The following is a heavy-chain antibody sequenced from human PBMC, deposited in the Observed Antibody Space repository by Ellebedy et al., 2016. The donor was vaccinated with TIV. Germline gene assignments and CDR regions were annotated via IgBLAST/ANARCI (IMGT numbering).Heavy chain of an antibody. D-gene: IGHD1-1*01. CDR1: GFTFSNYG. CDR3: ANVPGHLPNGNDH. V-gene: IGHV3-30*18. CDR2: ISYDESDK. Sequence: GESLKISXAASGFTFSNYGMHWVRQAPGKGLEWVAVISYDESDKQYAASVKGRFTISRDNSKNTLYLQMNSLRAEDSAVYYCANVPGHLPNGNDHWGQGTLVTVSS. J-gene: IGHJ4*02.